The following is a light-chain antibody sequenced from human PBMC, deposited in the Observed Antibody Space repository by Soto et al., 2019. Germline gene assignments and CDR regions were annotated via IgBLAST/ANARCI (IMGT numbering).Light chain of an antibody. Sequence: QSVLTQPASVSGSPGQSITISCTGTSSDVGSYNLVSWYQQHPGKAPKVMIYEVSKRPSGVSSRFSGSKSGNTASPTISGLQAEDEADYYCCSYAGIYTWVFGGGTKLTVL. CDR3: CSYAGIYTWV. CDR1: SSDVGSYNL. CDR2: EVS. V-gene: IGLV2-23*02. J-gene: IGLJ3*02.